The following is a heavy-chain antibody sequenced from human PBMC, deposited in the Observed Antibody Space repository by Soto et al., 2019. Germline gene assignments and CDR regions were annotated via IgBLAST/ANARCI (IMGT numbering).Heavy chain of an antibody. CDR1: GFTFSSYS. CDR3: ARDPACSSTSCYVFVEHAYFDY. V-gene: IGHV3-21*01. CDR2: ISSSSSYI. D-gene: IGHD2-2*01. Sequence: GGSLRLSCAASGFTFSSYSMNWVRQAPGKGLEWVSSISSSSSYIYYADSVKGRFTISRDNAKNSLYLQMNSLRAEDTAVYYCARDPACSSTSCYVFVEHAYFDYWGQGTLVTVSS. J-gene: IGHJ4*02.